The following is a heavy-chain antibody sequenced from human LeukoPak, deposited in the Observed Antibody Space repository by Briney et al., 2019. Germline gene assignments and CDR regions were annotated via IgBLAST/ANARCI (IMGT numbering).Heavy chain of an antibody. V-gene: IGHV4-38-2*02. CDR3: ARDPGVNYYGSGSYTKWYFDL. CDR2: IYHSGST. J-gene: IGHJ2*01. Sequence: SETLSLTCTVSGYSISSGHYWGWIRQPPGKGLEWIGSIYHSGSTYYNPSLKSRVTISVDTSKNQFSLKLSSVTAADTAVYYCARDPGVNYYGSGSYTKWYFDLWGRGTLVTVSS. D-gene: IGHD3-10*01. CDR1: GYSISSGHY.